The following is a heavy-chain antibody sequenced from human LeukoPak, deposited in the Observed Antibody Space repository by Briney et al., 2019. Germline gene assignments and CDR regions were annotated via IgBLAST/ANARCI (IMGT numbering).Heavy chain of an antibody. CDR2: FDPEDGET. CDR3: ATDVFGDGMDV. Sequence: ASVKVSCKVSGYTLTELSMHWVRQAPGKGLEWMGGFDPEDGETIYAQKFQGRVTMTEGTSTDTAYMELSSLRSEDTAVYYCATDVFGDGMDVWGQGTTVTVSS. J-gene: IGHJ6*02. D-gene: IGHD3-10*01. CDR1: GYTLTELS. V-gene: IGHV1-24*01.